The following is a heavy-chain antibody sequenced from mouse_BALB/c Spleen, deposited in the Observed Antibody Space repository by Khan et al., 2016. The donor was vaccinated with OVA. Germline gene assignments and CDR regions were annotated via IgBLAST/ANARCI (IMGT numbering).Heavy chain of an antibody. J-gene: IGHJ3*01. D-gene: IGHD4-1*01. V-gene: IGHV5-6*01. CDR2: ISSGGDYT. CDR3: ASHLTGSFAY. CDR1: GFSFSSYS. Sequence: EVMLVESGGDLVKPGGSLKLSCAASGFSFSSYSMSWVRQTPDKRLEWVATISSGGDYTYYPDIVKGRFTISRDNAKNTLYLQMSSLKSEDTARYYCASHLTGSFAYWGQGTLVTVSA.